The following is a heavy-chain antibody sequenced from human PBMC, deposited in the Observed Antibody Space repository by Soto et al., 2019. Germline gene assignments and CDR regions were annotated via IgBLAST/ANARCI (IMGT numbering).Heavy chain of an antibody. CDR1: GFTFSTYA. CDR2: IGLSDDAS. V-gene: IGHV3-23*01. D-gene: IGHD6-19*01. CDR3: ARGDRRSGWVY. J-gene: IGHJ4*02. Sequence: GGSLRLSCAASGFTFSTYAMSWVRQAPGKGLEWLSGIGLSDDASYGDSVKGRFTISRDNSKNTLYLQMNSLRAEDTAVYYCARGDRRSGWVYWGQGTRVTVSS.